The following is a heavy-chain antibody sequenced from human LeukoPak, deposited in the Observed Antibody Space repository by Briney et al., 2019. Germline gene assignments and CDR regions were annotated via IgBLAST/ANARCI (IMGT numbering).Heavy chain of an antibody. CDR3: ARARVVVNRYNWFDP. J-gene: IGHJ5*02. CDR1: GFTFSSYW. V-gene: IGHV3-7*01. CDR2: IKQDGSEK. D-gene: IGHD3-22*01. Sequence: GGSLRLSCAASGFTFSSYWMSWVRQAPGKGLEWVANIKQDGSEKYYVDSVKGRFTISRDNAKNSLYLQMNSLRAEDPAVYYCARARVVVNRYNWFDPWGQGTLVTVSS.